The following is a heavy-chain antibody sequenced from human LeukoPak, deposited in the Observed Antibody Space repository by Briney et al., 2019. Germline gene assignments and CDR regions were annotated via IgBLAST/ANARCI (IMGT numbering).Heavy chain of an antibody. J-gene: IGHJ5*02. CDR3: ARVLSSSFNWFDP. V-gene: IGHV1-69*01. CDR1: GGTFSSYA. CDR2: IIPIFGTA. Sequence: SVKVSCKASGGTFSSYAISWVRQAPGQGLEWMGGIIPIFGTANYAQKFQGRVTITADESTSTAYMELSSLRSEDTAVYYCARVLSSSFNWFDPWGQGTLVTVSS. D-gene: IGHD3-3*02.